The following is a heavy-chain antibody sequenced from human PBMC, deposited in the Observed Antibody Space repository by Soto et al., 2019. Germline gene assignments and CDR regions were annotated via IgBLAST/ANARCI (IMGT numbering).Heavy chain of an antibody. CDR2: VSGYTGNT. J-gene: IGHJ6*02. CDR3: ARFGSAPYYYYGVDV. CDR1: GYIFTNYD. V-gene: IGHV1-18*01. D-gene: IGHD3-10*01. Sequence: QVQLVQSETEVKKPGASVKVSCKASGYIFTNYDITWVRQAPGQGLEWMGWVSGYTGNTKYAQKFQDRVTMTTDTSTSTVYVELRSVRSGDTAVYYCARFGSAPYYYYGVDVWGQGTTVFVSS.